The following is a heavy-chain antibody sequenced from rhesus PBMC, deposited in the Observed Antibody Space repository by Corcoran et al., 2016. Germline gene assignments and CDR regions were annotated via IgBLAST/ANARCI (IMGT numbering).Heavy chain of an antibody. CDR2: INGNRGST. D-gene: IGHD6-37*01. V-gene: IGHV4-80*01. Sequence: QVQLQESGPGLVKPSETLSLTCTVSGASISSYWWSWIRQPPGKGLEWIGEINGNRGSTKYTPSPKSRVTISRDTSKNQFSLKLSSVTAADTAVYYCAIDYSGGWSYWGQGVLVTVSS. J-gene: IGHJ4*01. CDR3: AIDYSGGWSY. CDR1: GASISSYW.